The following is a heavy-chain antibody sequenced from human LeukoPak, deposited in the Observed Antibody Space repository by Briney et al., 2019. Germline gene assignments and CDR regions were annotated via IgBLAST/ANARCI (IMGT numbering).Heavy chain of an antibody. Sequence: GGSLRLSCAASGFTFSSYGMHWVRQAPGKGLEWVAFIRYDGSNKYYADSVKGRITISRDNSKNTLYLKMNSLRAEDTAVYYCAKGGGWEVQYYYYYMDVWGKGTTVTISS. CDR1: GFTFSSYG. D-gene: IGHD1-26*01. CDR3: AKGGGWEVQYYYYYMDV. V-gene: IGHV3-30*02. CDR2: IRYDGSNK. J-gene: IGHJ6*03.